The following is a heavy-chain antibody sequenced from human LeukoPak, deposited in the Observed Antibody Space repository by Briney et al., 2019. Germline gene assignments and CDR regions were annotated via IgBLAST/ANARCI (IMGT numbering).Heavy chain of an antibody. CDR3: ARDRCSSTSCFFDY. D-gene: IGHD2-2*01. CDR2: IEQDGSAK. J-gene: IGHJ4*02. CDR1: GFPFETNA. V-gene: IGHV3-7*01. Sequence: GGSLRLSCATSGFPFETNAMSWVRQAPGKGLEWVANIEQDGSAKYYVVSVDGRFTVSRDNAENSLSLQMNSLRAEDTAVYYCARDRCSSTSCFFDYWGQGTLVTVSS.